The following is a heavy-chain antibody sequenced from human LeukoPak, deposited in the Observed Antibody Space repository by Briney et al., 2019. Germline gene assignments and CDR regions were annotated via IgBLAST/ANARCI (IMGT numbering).Heavy chain of an antibody. CDR2: INPSGGST. D-gene: IGHD5-24*01. CDR1: GYTFTSYY. CDR3: ARAEMATMEIDY. Sequence: ASVKASCKASGYTFTSYYMHWVRQAPGQGLEWMGIINPSGGSTSYAQKFQGRVTMTRDTSTSTVYMELSSLRSEDTAVYYCARAEMATMEIDYWGQGTLVTVSS. J-gene: IGHJ4*02. V-gene: IGHV1-46*01.